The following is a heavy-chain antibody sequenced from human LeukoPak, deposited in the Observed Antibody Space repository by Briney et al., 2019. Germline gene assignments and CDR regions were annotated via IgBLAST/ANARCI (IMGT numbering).Heavy chain of an antibody. D-gene: IGHD2/OR15-2a*01. CDR3: ARGGIYFYWYFDL. Sequence: SVKVSCKASGYTFTSYGISWVRQAPGQGLEWMGRIIPILGIANYAQKFQGRVTITADKSTSTAYMELSSLRSEDTAVYYCARGGIYFYWYFDLWGRGTLVTVSS. J-gene: IGHJ2*01. CDR2: IIPILGIA. CDR1: GYTFTSYG. V-gene: IGHV1-69*04.